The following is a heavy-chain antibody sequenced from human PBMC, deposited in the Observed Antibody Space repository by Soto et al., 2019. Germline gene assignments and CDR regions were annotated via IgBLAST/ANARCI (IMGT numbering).Heavy chain of an antibody. CDR1: GGSISSGGYS. CDR2: IYHSGST. CDR3: ARALRDSPGWFDT. D-gene: IGHD2-21*01. V-gene: IGHV4-30-2*01. J-gene: IGHJ5*02. Sequence: TSETLSLTCAVSGGSISSGGYSWSWIRQPPGKGLEWIGYIYHSGSTYYNPSLKSRVTISVDRSKNQFSLKLSSVTAADTAVYYCARALRDSPGWFDTWGQGTLVTVSS.